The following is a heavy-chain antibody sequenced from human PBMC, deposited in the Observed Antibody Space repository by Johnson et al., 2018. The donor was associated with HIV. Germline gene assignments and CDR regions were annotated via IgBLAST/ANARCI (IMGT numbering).Heavy chain of an antibody. CDR1: GFTFSDYY. J-gene: IGHJ3*02. D-gene: IGHD5-24*01. CDR2: ISSSGSTI. CDR3: ARDMGEMATPIRGLDAFDI. Sequence: QVQLVESGGGLVKPGGSLRLSCAASGFTFSDYYMSWIRQAPGKGLEWVSYISSSGSTIYYAASVKGRFTISRDNSKNTLYLQMNSLRAEDTAVYYCARDMGEMATPIRGLDAFDIWGQGTMVTVSS. V-gene: IGHV3-11*04.